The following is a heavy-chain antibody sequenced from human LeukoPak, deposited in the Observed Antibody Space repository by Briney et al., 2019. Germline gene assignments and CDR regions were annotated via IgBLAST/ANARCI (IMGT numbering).Heavy chain of an antibody. CDR2: INHSGYT. CDR3: TRMTTGHDY. D-gene: IGHD4-17*01. Sequence: PSETLSLTCAVSGVSFDDYYWAWVCQTPGKGLEWIGEINHSGYTNDSPSLKSRVTLSIDTSRKQFSLNLRSVTVADAGTYYCTRMTTGHDYWGQGILVTVSS. V-gene: IGHV4-34*01. CDR1: GVSFDDYY. J-gene: IGHJ4*02.